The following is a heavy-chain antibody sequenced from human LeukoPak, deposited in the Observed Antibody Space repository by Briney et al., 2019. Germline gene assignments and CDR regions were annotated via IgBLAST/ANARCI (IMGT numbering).Heavy chain of an antibody. J-gene: IGHJ3*02. V-gene: IGHV3-23*01. CDR3: ANAFTVTTTYLSDDAFDI. CDR1: GFTFSSYS. D-gene: IGHD4-17*01. CDR2: ISGSGGST. Sequence: GGSLRLSCAASGFTFSSYSMNWVRQAPGKGLEWVSAISGSGGSTYYADSVKGRFTISRDNSKNTLYLQMNSPRAEDTAVYYCANAFTVTTTYLSDDAFDIWGQGTMVTVSS.